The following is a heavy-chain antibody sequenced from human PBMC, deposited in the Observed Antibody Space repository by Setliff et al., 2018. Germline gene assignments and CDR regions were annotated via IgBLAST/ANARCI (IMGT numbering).Heavy chain of an antibody. CDR1: GGSFSGYY. D-gene: IGHD3-16*01. J-gene: IGHJ4*02. CDR3: ARSLSRREKFLLDY. CDR2: IIHSGST. Sequence: SATLSLTCAVYGGSFSGYYWSWIRQPPGKRLEWIGEIIHSGSTNYNPSLKSRVTITMDTSKNQFSLKVSSVTAADTAGYYCARSLSRREKFLLDYWGQGALVTVSS. V-gene: IGHV4-34*12.